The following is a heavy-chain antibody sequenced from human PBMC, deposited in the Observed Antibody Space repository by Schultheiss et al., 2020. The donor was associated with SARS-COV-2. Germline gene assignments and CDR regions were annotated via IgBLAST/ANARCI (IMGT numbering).Heavy chain of an antibody. J-gene: IGHJ6*02. D-gene: IGHD5-24*01. CDR2: VYHSGST. CDR1: GGSFSGYY. CDR3: ARDARYGFRGRSERGMDV. V-gene: IGHV4-34*01. Sequence: SETLSLTCAVYGGSFSGYYWSWIRQPPGKGLEWIGSVYHSGSTYSNPSLKSRVTISVDTSKNQFSLKLSSLTAADTAVYYCARDARYGFRGRSERGMDVWGQGTTVTVAS.